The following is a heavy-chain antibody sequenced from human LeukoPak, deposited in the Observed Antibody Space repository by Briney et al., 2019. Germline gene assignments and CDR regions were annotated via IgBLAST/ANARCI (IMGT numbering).Heavy chain of an antibody. CDR2: GHYSANT. D-gene: IGHD2-21*02. V-gene: IGHV4-39*01. CDR3: ARHGHHGDHDC. CDR1: GGSISAISGGPSY. J-gene: IGHJ4*02. Sequence: SETLSLTCTVSGGSISAISGGPSYWGWIRQPPGKGLEWIGSGHYSANTHNPSLRSRVTISIDTSKNQFSLRVSSVTAPDTAVYYCARHGHHGDHDCWGQGILVTVSS.